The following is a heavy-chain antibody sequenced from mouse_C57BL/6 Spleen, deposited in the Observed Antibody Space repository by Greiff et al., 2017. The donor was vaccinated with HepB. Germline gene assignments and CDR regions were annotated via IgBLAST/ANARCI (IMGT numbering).Heavy chain of an antibody. CDR3: ARKQGRIYYDYDDWYFDV. CDR2: ISSGGSYT. J-gene: IGHJ1*03. V-gene: IGHV5-6*01. D-gene: IGHD2-4*01. CDR1: GFTFSSYG. Sequence: EVKLVESGGDLVKPGGSLKLSCAASGFTFSSYGMSWVRQTPDKRLEWVATISSGGSYTYYPDSVKGRFTISRDNAKNTLYLQMSSLKSEDTAMYYCARKQGRIYYDYDDWYFDVWGTGTTVTVSS.